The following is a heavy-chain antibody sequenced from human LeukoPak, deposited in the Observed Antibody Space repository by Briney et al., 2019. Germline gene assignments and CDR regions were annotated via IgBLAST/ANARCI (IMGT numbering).Heavy chain of an antibody. CDR2: INPSGGST. CDR1: GYTFTSYY. J-gene: IGHJ6*04. V-gene: IGHV1-46*01. Sequence: GASVTVSCKASGYTFTSYYMHWVRQAPGQGLEWMGIINPSGGSTSYAQKFQGRVTMTRDTSTSTVYMELSSLRSEDTAVYYCARDQYYDILPGYYWNGGPWGMDVWGEGTTVTVSS. D-gene: IGHD3-9*01. CDR3: ARDQYYDILPGYYWNGGPWGMDV.